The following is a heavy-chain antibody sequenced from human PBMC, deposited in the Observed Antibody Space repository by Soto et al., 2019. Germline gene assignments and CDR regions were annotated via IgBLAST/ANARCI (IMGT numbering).Heavy chain of an antibody. CDR3: AKEVNTGGTSTIGYLAFDI. V-gene: IGHV1-2*02. J-gene: IGHJ3*02. CDR2: INPKTGAT. CDR1: GYTFIDYY. D-gene: IGHD4-4*01. Sequence: ASVKVSCKASGYTFIDYYIHWVRQAPGQGLEWMGWINPKTGATSYAQNFRGRVTMTRDASISTAFMDLSRLTSDDTAVYYCAKEVNTGGTSTIGYLAFDIWGRGTMVAV.